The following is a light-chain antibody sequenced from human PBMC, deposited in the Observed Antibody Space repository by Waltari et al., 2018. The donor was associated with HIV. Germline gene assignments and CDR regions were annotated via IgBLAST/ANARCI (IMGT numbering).Light chain of an antibody. CDR1: SSNIGTRT. CDR2: NNN. CDR3: VAWDDRMNGFYV. J-gene: IGLJ1*01. V-gene: IGLV1-44*01. Sequence: QSVLPQPPSASGTPGQRVSISCSGSSSNIGTRTVNWFQPLPGTAPTLLIYNNNQRPSGVPDRFSGSKSGTSASLAISGLQSEDEADYYCVAWDDRMNGFYVFGTGTKVTVL.